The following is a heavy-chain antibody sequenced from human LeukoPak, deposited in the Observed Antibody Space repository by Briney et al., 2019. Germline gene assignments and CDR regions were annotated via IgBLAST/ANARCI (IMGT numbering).Heavy chain of an antibody. CDR1: GFTFSSYA. CDR3: VKDVSRYSGYDSTFDY. CDR2: ISSNGGST. J-gene: IGHJ4*02. V-gene: IGHV3-64D*06. Sequence: GGSLRLSCSASGFTFSSYAMHWVRQAPGKGLEYVSAISSNGGSTYYADSVKGRFTISRDNSKNTLYLQMSSLRAEDTAVYYCVKDVSRYSGYDSTFDYWGQGTLITVSS. D-gene: IGHD5-12*01.